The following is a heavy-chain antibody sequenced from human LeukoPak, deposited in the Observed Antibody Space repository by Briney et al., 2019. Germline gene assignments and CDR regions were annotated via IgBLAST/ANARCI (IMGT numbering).Heavy chain of an antibody. J-gene: IGHJ4*02. D-gene: IGHD6-13*01. Sequence: PGGSLRLSCAASGFTFSSYWMHWVRQAPGKGLVWVSRINGDGSSTTYADSVKGRFTISRDNAKNTLYLQMNSLRAEDTAVYYCARVPYSSSSPDYWGQGTLVTVSS. CDR2: INGDGSST. V-gene: IGHV3-74*01. CDR3: ARVPYSSSSPDY. CDR1: GFTFSSYW.